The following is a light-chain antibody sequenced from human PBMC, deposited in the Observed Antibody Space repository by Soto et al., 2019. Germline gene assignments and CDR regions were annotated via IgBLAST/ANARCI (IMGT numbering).Light chain of an antibody. V-gene: IGKV1-39*01. J-gene: IGKJ4*01. CDR3: QQLNSFPLT. Sequence: DIQMTQSPSSLSASVGDRVVITCRSSHNIDNFLNWYQQKPGKAPQLLIYTASTLQSGVPSRFSGSGSGTDFTLTISSLQPEDVATYYCQQLNSFPLTFGGGTKVDIK. CDR1: HNIDNF. CDR2: TAS.